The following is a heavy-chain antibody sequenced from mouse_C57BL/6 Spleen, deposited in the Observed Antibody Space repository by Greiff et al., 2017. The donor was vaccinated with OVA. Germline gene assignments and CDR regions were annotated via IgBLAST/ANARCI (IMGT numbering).Heavy chain of an antibody. D-gene: IGHD1-1*01. CDR3: ARGSSYLYYFDY. CDR2: ISSGSSTI. J-gene: IGHJ2*01. CDR1: GFTFSDYG. Sequence: EVHLVESGGGLVKPGGSLKLSCAASGFTFSDYGMHWVRQAPEKGLEWVAYISSGSSTIYYADTVKGRFTISRDNAKNTLFLQMTSLSSEDTAMYYCARGSSYLYYFDYWGQGTTLTVSS. V-gene: IGHV5-17*01.